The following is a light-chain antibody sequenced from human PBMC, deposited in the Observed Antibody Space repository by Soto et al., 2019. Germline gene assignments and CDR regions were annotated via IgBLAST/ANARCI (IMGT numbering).Light chain of an antibody. J-gene: IGLJ1*01. Sequence: QSAKSQHPSVSWSPGHEITISCTGTSSDVGDYNYVSWYQQHPGKAPKLMIFEVSHRPSGVSNRFSGSKSGNTASLTISGLQAEDEADYYCGSYRGSTLYVFGNGTKVTVL. CDR1: SSDVGDYNY. CDR3: GSYRGSTLYV. V-gene: IGLV2-14*01. CDR2: EVS.